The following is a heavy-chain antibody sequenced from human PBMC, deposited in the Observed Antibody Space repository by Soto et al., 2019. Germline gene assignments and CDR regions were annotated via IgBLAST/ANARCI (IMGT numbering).Heavy chain of an antibody. J-gene: IGHJ2*01. CDR3: ARSMSGYSSGWSRYFDL. CDR2: IIPILGIA. D-gene: IGHD6-19*01. CDR1: GGTFSSYT. Sequence: QVQLVQSGAEVKKPGASVKVSCKASGGTFSSYTISWVRQAPGQGLEWMGRIIPILGIANYAQKFQGRVTITADKSTSTAYMELSSLRSEDTAGYYCARSMSGYSSGWSRYFDLWGRGTLVTVSS. V-gene: IGHV1-69*02.